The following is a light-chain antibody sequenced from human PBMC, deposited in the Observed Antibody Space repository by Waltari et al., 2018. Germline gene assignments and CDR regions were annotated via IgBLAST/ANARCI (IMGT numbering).Light chain of an antibody. CDR3: GTDHGSGSNFFWV. V-gene: IGLV9-49*01. CDR1: SGYSHYK. CDR2: VDTGVIVG. J-gene: IGLJ3*02. Sequence: HPVLTQPPSASSSLGASITLTCTLSSGYSHYKVGWYQQIPGQGPQFVMRVDTGVIVGYTGDGIPDRFSVLGSALNRYLTIKTIQEEDESEYLCGTDHGSGSNFFWVFGGGNKLTVL.